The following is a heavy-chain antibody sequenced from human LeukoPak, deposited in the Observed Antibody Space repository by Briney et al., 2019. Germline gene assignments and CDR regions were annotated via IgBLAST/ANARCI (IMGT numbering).Heavy chain of an antibody. V-gene: IGHV4-59*01. CDR2: IYYSGST. Sequence: PSETLSLTCTVSGGSISSYYWSWIRQPPGKGLEWIGYIYYSGSTNYNPSLKSRVTISVDTSKNQFSLKLSSVTAADTAVYYCARGYYDSSGYYDWGQGTLVTVSS. CDR1: GGSISSYY. D-gene: IGHD3-22*01. CDR3: ARGYYDSSGYYD. J-gene: IGHJ4*02.